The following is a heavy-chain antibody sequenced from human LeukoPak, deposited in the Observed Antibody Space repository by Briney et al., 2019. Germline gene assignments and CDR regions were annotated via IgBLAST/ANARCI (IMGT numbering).Heavy chain of an antibody. CDR2: IYSGGST. D-gene: IGHD2-2*01. J-gene: IGHJ4*02. CDR1: GFTVSSNY. V-gene: IGHV3-66*01. CDR3: ARDSGLGYCSSTSCPIDY. Sequence: GGSLRLSCAASGFTVSSNYMSWVRQAPGKGLEWVSVIYSGGSTYYADSVKGRFTISRDNSKNTLYLQMNSLRAEDTAVYYCARDSGLGYCSSTSCPIDYWGQGTLVTVSS.